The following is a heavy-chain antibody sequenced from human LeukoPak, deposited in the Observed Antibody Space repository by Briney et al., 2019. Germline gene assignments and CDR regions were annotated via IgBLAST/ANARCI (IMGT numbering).Heavy chain of an antibody. D-gene: IGHD3-10*01. J-gene: IGHJ5*02. CDR2: ISGSGGGT. Sequence: GGSLRLSCAASGFTFSSYAMSWVRQAPGKGLEWVSGISGSGGGTYYADSVKGRFTISRDNSKNTLYLQMNSLRAEDTAVYYCAKEGLMVRGVIGPLARYNWFDPWGQGTLVTVSS. CDR3: AKEGLMVRGVIGPLARYNWFDP. CDR1: GFTFSSYA. V-gene: IGHV3-23*01.